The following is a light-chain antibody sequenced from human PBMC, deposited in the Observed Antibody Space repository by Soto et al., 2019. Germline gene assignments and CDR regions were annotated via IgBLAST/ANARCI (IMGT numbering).Light chain of an antibody. Sequence: EIVMTQSPATLSVSPGERATLSCRASHSVSSNLAWYQQKPGQAPRLPIYGASTRATGIPARFSGSGSGTEITLTISSLQSEDFAVYYCQQYNNPITVGQGTRLEIK. CDR3: QQYNNPIT. CDR1: HSVSSN. CDR2: GAS. V-gene: IGKV3-15*01. J-gene: IGKJ5*01.